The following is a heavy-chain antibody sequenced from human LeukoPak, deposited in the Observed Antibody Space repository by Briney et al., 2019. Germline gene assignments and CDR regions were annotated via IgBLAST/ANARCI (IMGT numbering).Heavy chain of an antibody. D-gene: IGHD1-26*01. CDR3: ARHDSGSYHSDFQY. J-gene: IGHJ1*01. CDR2: FYPCDCDT. Sequence: GESLKISCKGSGYSFTSYWIGWVRQMPGKGLEGMGIFYPCDCDTRYSPSFQGQVTISADKSISTAYLQWSSLKASDTAMYYCARHDSGSYHSDFQYWGQGTLVSVSS. CDR1: GYSFTSYW. V-gene: IGHV5-51*01.